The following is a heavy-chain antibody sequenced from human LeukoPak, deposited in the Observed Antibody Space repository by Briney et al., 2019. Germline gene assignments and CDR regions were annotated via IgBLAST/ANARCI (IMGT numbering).Heavy chain of an antibody. D-gene: IGHD2-21*02. CDR3: ARGGRHIVVVTAMIDY. J-gene: IGHJ4*02. CDR2: INPSGGST. CDR1: GYTFTSYG. V-gene: IGHV1-46*01. Sequence: ASVKVSCKASGYTFTSYGLSWVRQAPGQGLEWMGIINPSGGSTSYAQKFQGRVTMTRDMSTSTVYMELSSLRSEDTAVYYCARGGRHIVVVTAMIDYWGQGTLVTVSS.